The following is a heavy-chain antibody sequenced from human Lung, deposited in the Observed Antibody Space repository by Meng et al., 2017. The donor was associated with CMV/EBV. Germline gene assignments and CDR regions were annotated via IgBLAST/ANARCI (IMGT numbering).Heavy chain of an antibody. Sequence: GEXXTISCVASGLIFNKYGMHWLRLAPGKGLEWLSFIDVDGQRRYNGDTVKARFVVFKDRSKNTVVLQMNSLRVEDTAVYYCVGHQGGPRDGVRLVWRQGXLVTVSS. CDR3: VGHQGGPRDGVRLV. CDR1: GLIFNKYG. D-gene: IGHD3-10*01. CDR2: IDVDGQRR. V-gene: IGHV3-30*02. J-gene: IGHJ4*02.